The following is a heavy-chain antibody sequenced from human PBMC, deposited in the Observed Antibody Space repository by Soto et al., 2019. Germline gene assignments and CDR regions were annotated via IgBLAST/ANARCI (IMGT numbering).Heavy chain of an antibody. CDR1: GYTFTSYD. J-gene: IGHJ5*02. Sequence: QVQLVQSGAEVKKPGASVKVSCKASGYTFTSYDITWVRQATGQGLEWMGWMNPNSGNTGNAQKFQGRVTMTRNTAISTAYMELSSLRAEETAVYYCTREEQLRGFDPWGQGTEVTVSS. V-gene: IGHV1-8*02. D-gene: IGHD6-19*01. CDR2: MNPNSGNT. CDR3: TREEQLRGFDP.